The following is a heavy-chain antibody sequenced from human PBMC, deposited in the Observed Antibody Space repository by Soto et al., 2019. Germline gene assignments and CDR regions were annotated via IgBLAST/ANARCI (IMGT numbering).Heavy chain of an antibody. CDR3: TTDTRWAVAGSPTPGY. V-gene: IGHV3-15*07. D-gene: IGHD6-19*01. Sequence: EVQLVESGGGLVKPGGSLRLSCAASRFTFSNAWMNWVRQAPGRGLEWVGRIKTKAEGGTTDFTAPVKGRFTISREDSKNTLYLKMNSLRTEHTAVYYCTTDTRWAVAGSPTPGYWGQGTRVTVSS. CDR2: IKTKAEGGTT. J-gene: IGHJ4*02. CDR1: RFTFSNAW.